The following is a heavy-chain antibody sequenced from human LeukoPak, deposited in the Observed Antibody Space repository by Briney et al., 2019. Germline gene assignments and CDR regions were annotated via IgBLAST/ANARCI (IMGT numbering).Heavy chain of an antibody. CDR2: IRYDGSNK. D-gene: IGHD6-6*01. Sequence: GGSLRLSCAASGFTFSSYGMHWVRQAPGKGLEWVAFIRYDGSNKYYADSVKGRFTISRDNSKNTLYLQMNSLRAEDTAVYYCAKGSRIAARYGAAGGYFDYWGQGTLVTVSS. CDR3: AKGSRIAARYGAAGGYFDY. V-gene: IGHV3-30*02. J-gene: IGHJ4*02. CDR1: GFTFSSYG.